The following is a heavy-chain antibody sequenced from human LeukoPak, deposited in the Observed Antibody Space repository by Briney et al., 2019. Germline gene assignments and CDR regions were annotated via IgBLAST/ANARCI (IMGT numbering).Heavy chain of an antibody. V-gene: IGHV3-23*01. CDR1: AFTFSSYA. CDR3: ARISGSRAWDFDY. D-gene: IGHD1-26*01. CDR2: IHGSSDTT. Sequence: GGSLRLSCAASAFTFSSYAMSWVRQAPGKGLEWVSTIHGSSDTTYYADSVKGRFTISRDNSKNTLFLQMNSLRAEDTAVYYCARISGSRAWDFDYWDQGTLVTVSS. J-gene: IGHJ4*02.